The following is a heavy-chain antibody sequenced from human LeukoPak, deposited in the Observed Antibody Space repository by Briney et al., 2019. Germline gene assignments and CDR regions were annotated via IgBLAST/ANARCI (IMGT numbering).Heavy chain of an antibody. CDR2: IHQNGNEN. CDR1: GFTSSNYY. CDR3: ARWSVGFDV. V-gene: IGHV3-7*01. Sequence: GGSLRLSCAASGFTSSNYYMSWVRQAPGKGLEWVANIHQNGNENYNADSVKGRFTISRDSAKNSLYLQMNSLRAEDTAVYYCARWSVGFDVWGQGAMVTV. J-gene: IGHJ3*01.